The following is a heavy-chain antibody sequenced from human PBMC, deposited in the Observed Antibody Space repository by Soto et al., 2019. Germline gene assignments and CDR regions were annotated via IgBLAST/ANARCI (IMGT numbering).Heavy chain of an antibody. J-gene: IGHJ4*02. CDR2: ISYDGSNK. Sequence: HPGGSLRLSCAASGFTFSSYGMHWVRQAPGKGLEWVAVISYDGSNKYYADSVKGRFTISRDNSKNTLYLQMNSLRAEDTAVYYCAKDERGYSYGSDLDYWGQGTLVTVSS. V-gene: IGHV3-30*18. CDR3: AKDERGYSYGSDLDY. CDR1: GFTFSSYG. D-gene: IGHD5-18*01.